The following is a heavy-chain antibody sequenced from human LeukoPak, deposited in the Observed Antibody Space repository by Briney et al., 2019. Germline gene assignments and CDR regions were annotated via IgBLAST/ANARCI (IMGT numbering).Heavy chain of an antibody. CDR2: IYPGDSDT. V-gene: IGHV5-51*01. J-gene: IGHJ5*02. CDR3: ARRGSSSRYALAGYNWFDP. CDR1: GYSFTSYW. Sequence: GESLKISCKGSGYSFTSYWIGWVRQMPGKGLEWMGIIYPGDSDTRYSPSFQGQVTISADKSISTAYLQWSSLKASDTAMYYCARRGSSSRYALAGYNWFDPWGQGTLVTVSS. D-gene: IGHD6-13*01.